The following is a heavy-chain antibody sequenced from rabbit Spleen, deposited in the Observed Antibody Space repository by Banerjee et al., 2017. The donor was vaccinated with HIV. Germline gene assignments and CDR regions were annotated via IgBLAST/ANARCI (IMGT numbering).Heavy chain of an antibody. D-gene: IGHD5-1*01. CDR1: GIDFSSYNF. CDR3: ARNLVGVIGWNFYL. Sequence: QSLEESGGGLVKPGGTLTLTCKASGIDFSSYNFICWVRQAPGKGLEWIACIDIGSRDFTYYASWAKGRFIISKTSSTTVTLQMTSLTVADTATYFCARNLVGVIGWNFYLWGPGTLVTVS. CDR2: IDIGSRDFT. V-gene: IGHV1S40*01. J-gene: IGHJ4*01.